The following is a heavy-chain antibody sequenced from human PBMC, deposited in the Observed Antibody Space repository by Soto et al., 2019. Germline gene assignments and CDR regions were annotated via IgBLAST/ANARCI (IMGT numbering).Heavy chain of an antibody. Sequence: KPSETLSLTCTVSGGSISSYYWSWIRQPPGKGLEWIGYIYYSGSTNYNPSLKSRVTISVDTSKNQFSLKLTSVTAPHTAVYYCARWREQQLAREYWGQGTLVSVSS. D-gene: IGHD6-13*01. CDR1: GGSISSYY. V-gene: IGHV4-59*01. J-gene: IGHJ4*02. CDR2: IYYSGST. CDR3: ARWREQQLAREY.